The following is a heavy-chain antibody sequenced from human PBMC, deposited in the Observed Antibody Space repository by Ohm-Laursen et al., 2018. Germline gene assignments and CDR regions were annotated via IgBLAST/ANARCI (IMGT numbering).Heavy chain of an antibody. J-gene: IGHJ4*02. CDR2: IIPIFGTA. CDR1: GGTFSSYA. D-gene: IGHD3-22*01. Sequence: SVKVSCKASGGTFSSYAISWVRQAPGQGLEWMGGIIPIFGTANYAQKFQGRVTVTADKSTSTAYMELSSLRSEDTAVYYCAVQTYYYDSSGSRIDYWGQGTLVTVSS. V-gene: IGHV1-69*06. CDR3: AVQTYYYDSSGSRIDY.